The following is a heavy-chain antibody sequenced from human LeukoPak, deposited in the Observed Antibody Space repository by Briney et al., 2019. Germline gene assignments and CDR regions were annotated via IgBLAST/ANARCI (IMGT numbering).Heavy chain of an antibody. CDR1: GYTFTGYY. J-gene: IGHJ4*02. CDR2: INPNSGGT. V-gene: IGHV1-2*02. CDR3: ARDLGYPVPASLPDY. D-gene: IGHD2-2*01. Sequence: ASVKVSCKASGYTFTGYYMHWVRQAPGQGLEWMGSINPNSGGTNYAQKFQGRVTMTRDTSISTAYMELSRLRSDVTAVYYCARDLGYPVPASLPDYWGQGTLVTVSS.